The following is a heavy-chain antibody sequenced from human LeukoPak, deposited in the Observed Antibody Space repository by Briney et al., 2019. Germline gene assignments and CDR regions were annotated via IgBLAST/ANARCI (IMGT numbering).Heavy chain of an antibody. D-gene: IGHD1-26*01. V-gene: IGHV3-21*01. J-gene: IGHJ4*02. CDR3: ARCSGTYRDF. Sequence: PGGSLRLSCAASGFTFSTYNMNWVRQAPGKGLEWVSSITSSSSYIFYADSVKGRFTISRDNAKNSLYLQMNSLRAEDTAVYYCARCSGTYRDFWGQGTLVTVSS. CDR2: ITSSSSYI. CDR1: GFTFSTYN.